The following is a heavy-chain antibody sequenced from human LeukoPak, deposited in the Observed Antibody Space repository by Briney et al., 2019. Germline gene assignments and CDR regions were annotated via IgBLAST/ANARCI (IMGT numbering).Heavy chain of an antibody. CDR1: GGSISSYY. J-gene: IGHJ6*03. CDR3: ARGRGQPAPPDTYYYYYYMDV. V-gene: IGHV4-4*09. Sequence: SETLSLTCTVSGGSISSYYWSWIRQPPGKGLEWIGYIYTSGSTNYNPSLKSRVTISVDTSKNQFSLKLSSVTAADTAVYYCARGRGQPAPPDTYYYYYYMDVWGKGTTVAVSS. D-gene: IGHD2-15*01. CDR2: IYTSGST.